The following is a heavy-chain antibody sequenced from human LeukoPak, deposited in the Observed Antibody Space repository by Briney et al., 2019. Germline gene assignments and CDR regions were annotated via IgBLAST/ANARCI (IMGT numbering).Heavy chain of an antibody. CDR3: ARAPLVVPAAMIPYYFDY. Sequence: GGSLRLSGAASGFTFSSYSMNWVRQAPGKGLEWVSSISSSSSYIYYADSVKGRFTISRDNAKNSLYLQMNSLRAEDTAVYYCARAPLVVPAAMIPYYFDYWGQGTLVTVSS. CDR1: GFTFSSYS. V-gene: IGHV3-21*01. D-gene: IGHD2-2*01. J-gene: IGHJ4*02. CDR2: ISSSSSYI.